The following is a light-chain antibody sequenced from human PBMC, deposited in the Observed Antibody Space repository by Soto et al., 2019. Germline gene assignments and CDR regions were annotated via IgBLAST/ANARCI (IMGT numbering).Light chain of an antibody. CDR3: ASWDESQGGFGL. V-gene: IGLV1-44*01. Sequence: QAVVTQPPSAAGTPGQRIIISCSGSTSNIGTNPVNWYQQLPGTAPKLLVYGSDRRPSGVPDRFSGSKSGTSASLAISGPQSADEADYYCASWDESQGGFGLFGGGTKVTVL. CDR2: GSD. CDR1: TSNIGTNP. J-gene: IGLJ3*02.